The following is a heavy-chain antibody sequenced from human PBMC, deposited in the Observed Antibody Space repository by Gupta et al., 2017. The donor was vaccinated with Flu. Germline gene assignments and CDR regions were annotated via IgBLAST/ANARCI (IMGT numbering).Heavy chain of an antibody. Sequence: EVQLLESGGGLVQPGGSLRLSCAASGFSFSSYAMSWVRQAPGKGLEWVSGIGGSGGGTSYADSVKGRFTISRDYSKKTLFLQMNNLRAEDTALYYCAKDRGWDQVGRALDFWGQGTLVTVSS. V-gene: IGHV3-23*01. CDR2: IGGSGGGT. CDR1: GFSFSSYA. CDR3: AKDRGWDQVGRALDF. J-gene: IGHJ4*02. D-gene: IGHD1-26*01.